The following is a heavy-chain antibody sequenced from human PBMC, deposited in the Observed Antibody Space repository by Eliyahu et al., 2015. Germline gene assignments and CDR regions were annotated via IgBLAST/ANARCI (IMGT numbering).Heavy chain of an antibody. D-gene: IGHD2-8*01. CDR1: GGSFSGYY. V-gene: IGHV4-34*01. CDR3: ARGRNHCTNGVCYHGGIFDY. CDR2: INHSGST. J-gene: IGHJ4*02. Sequence: QVQLQQWGAGLLKPSETLSLTCAVYGGSFSGYYWSWIRQPPGKGXEWXGEINHSGSTNYNPSLKSRVTISVDTSKNQFSLKLSSVTAADTAVYYCARGRNHCTNGVCYHGGIFDYWGQGTLVTVSS.